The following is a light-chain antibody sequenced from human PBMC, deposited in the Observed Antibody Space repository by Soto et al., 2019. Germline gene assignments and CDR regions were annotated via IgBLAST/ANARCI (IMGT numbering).Light chain of an antibody. CDR1: SSDVGRYSL. CDR2: EDS. V-gene: IGLV2-23*01. Sequence: QSALTQPASVSRSPGQSIAISCTGTSSDVGRYSLVSWYQQHPGKAPKVIISEDSKRPSGVSNRFSGSKSGNTASLTISGLQAEDEADYYCCSFAGNSIYVFGTGTKVTVL. J-gene: IGLJ1*01. CDR3: CSFAGNSIYV.